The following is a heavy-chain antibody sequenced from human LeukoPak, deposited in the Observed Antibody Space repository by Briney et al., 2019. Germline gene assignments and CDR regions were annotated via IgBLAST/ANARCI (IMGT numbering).Heavy chain of an antibody. Sequence: SETLSLTCTVSGGSISGSSYYWGWIRQPPGKGLEWIGSIYYSGSTYYNPSLKSRVTISVDTSKNQFSLKLSSVTAADTAVYYCARGPPPHNSSSWYQFDYWGQGTLVTVSS. J-gene: IGHJ4*02. D-gene: IGHD6-13*01. CDR3: ARGPPPHNSSSWYQFDY. CDR2: IYYSGST. CDR1: GGSISGSSYY. V-gene: IGHV4-39*02.